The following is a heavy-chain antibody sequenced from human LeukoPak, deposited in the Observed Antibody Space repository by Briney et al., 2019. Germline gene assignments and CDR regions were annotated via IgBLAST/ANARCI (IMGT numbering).Heavy chain of an antibody. CDR3: AGDSQRSGYHDF. J-gene: IGHJ4*02. V-gene: IGHV3-23*01. D-gene: IGHD3-22*01. CDR1: GFTFSSYA. Sequence: GGSLRLSCAASGFTFSSYAMNWARQAPGKGLEWVSAISGGCASTYYADSVKGRFTISRDNSKNKLYLQMNSLRAEDTAVYYCAGDSQRSGYHDFWGQGTLVTVTS. CDR2: ISGGCAST.